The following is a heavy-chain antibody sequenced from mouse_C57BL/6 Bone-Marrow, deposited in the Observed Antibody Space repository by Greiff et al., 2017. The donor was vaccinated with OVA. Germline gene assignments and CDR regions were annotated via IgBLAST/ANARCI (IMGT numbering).Heavy chain of an antibody. CDR3: ASLTDFDY. V-gene: IGHV1-9*01. J-gene: IGHJ2*01. Sequence: VQLVESGAELMKPGASVQLSCKATGYTFTGYWIEWVKQRPGHGLEWIGEILPGSGSTNYTEKLKGKATFTADTSSNTAYMQLSSLTTEDSAIYYCASLTDFDYWGQGTTLTVSS. D-gene: IGHD4-1*01. CDR1: GYTFTGYW. CDR2: ILPGSGST.